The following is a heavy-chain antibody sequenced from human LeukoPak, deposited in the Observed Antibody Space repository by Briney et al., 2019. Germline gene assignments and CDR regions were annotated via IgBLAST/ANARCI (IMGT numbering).Heavy chain of an antibody. Sequence: SETLSLTCTVSGGSISSYYWSWIRQPPGRGLEWIGYIYYSGSTNYNPSLKSRVTISVDTSKNQFSLKLSSVTAADMAGYYCARVDSSGWDGFDYWGQGTLVTVSS. V-gene: IGHV4-59*01. CDR1: GGSISSYY. CDR3: ARVDSSGWDGFDY. J-gene: IGHJ4*02. D-gene: IGHD6-19*01. CDR2: IYYSGST.